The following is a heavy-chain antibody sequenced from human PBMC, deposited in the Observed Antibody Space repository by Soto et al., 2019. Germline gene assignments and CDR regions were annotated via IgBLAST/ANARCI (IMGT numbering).Heavy chain of an antibody. CDR3: ATIAVAGVEVDAFDI. CDR1: GYSFTGYW. J-gene: IGHJ3*02. D-gene: IGHD6-19*01. Sequence: GEPLKISCNGSGYSFTGYWIGWVRQMPWKGLEWLGIIYPGDADTRYSPSFQGQVTISADKSISTAYLQWSSLKASDTAMYYCATIAVAGVEVDAFDIWGQGTMVTVSS. CDR2: IYPGDADT. V-gene: IGHV5-51*01.